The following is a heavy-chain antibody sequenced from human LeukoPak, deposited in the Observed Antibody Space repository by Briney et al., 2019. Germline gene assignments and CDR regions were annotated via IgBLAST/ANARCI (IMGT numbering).Heavy chain of an antibody. Sequence: GGSLRLSCAASGFTFNDYAIHWVRQAPGKGLEWVAVISYDGSNKFYTDSVKGRFTISRDNSKNTLYLQMNSLRAADTAVYYCAKLMRHMMEDVLDLWGQGTVVTVSS. D-gene: IGHD3-16*01. V-gene: IGHV3-30-3*02. J-gene: IGHJ3*01. CDR2: ISYDGSNK. CDR1: GFTFNDYA. CDR3: AKLMRHMMEDVLDL.